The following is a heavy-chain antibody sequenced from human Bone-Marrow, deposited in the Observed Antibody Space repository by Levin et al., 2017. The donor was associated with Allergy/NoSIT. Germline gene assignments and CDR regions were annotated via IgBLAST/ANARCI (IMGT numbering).Heavy chain of an antibody. J-gene: IGHJ4*02. CDR2: VSAYNGDT. D-gene: IGHD4-17*01. V-gene: IGHV1-18*01. CDR1: GYTFTNYG. CDR3: VRDGSDYGDYFGREGVFDY. Sequence: ASVKVSCKTSGYTFTNYGISWVRQAPGQGLEWMGWVSAYNGDTNYAQKLQGRVTMTRDTSTSTAYMELRSLRSDDTAVYYCVRDGSDYGDYFGREGVFDYWGQGTLATVSS.